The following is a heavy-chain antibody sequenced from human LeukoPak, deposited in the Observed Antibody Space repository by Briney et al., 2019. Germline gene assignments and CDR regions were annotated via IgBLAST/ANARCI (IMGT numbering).Heavy chain of an antibody. J-gene: IGHJ6*02. CDR2: ISGSGGST. Sequence: GGSLRLSCAASGFTFSSYAMSWVHQAPGKGLEWVSAISGSGGSTYYADSVKGRFTISRDNAKNSLYLQMNSLRAEDTAVYYCARLYPGGNYYSGVDVWGQGTLVTVSS. V-gene: IGHV3-23*01. CDR3: ARLYPGGNYYSGVDV. D-gene: IGHD3-16*01. CDR1: GFTFSSYA.